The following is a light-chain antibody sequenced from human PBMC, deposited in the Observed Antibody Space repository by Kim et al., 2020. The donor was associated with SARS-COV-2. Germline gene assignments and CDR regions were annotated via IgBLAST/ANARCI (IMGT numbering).Light chain of an antibody. CDR1: SSNIGNNY. Sequence: GRPITIPCSGGSSNIGNNYVAWYQQLHPAAPNLLIYYNDRRPSGMDDRFTGCRSGTKATLLTTALQKGEEEDYFYGRWDRSIRVVVFGGGTKVTVL. V-gene: IGLV1-51*01. J-gene: IGLJ3*02. CDR3: GRWDRSIRVVV. CDR2: YND.